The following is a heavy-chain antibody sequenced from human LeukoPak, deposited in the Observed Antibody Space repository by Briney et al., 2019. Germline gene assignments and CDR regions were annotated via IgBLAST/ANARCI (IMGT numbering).Heavy chain of an antibody. D-gene: IGHD1-26*01. CDR1: GYSISSGFY. J-gene: IGHJ6*03. Sequence: SETLSLTCTVSGYSISSGFYWGWIRQPPGKGLEWIGSIYHRGSTYYNPSLKSRVTISVDTSKNQFSLKLSSVTAADTAVYYCARSGSYLMGYYYYMDVWGKGTTVTISS. CDR3: ARSGSYLMGYYYYMDV. V-gene: IGHV4-38-2*02. CDR2: IYHRGST.